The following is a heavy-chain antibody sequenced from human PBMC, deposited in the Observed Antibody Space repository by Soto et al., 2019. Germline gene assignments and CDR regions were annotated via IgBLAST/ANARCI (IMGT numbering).Heavy chain of an antibody. CDR1: GFTFSNYA. D-gene: IGHD1-26*01. V-gene: IGHV3-30*09. CDR3: AREAESVVGASYYYFYGMDV. CDR2: ISSAGSNR. Sequence: QVPLVESGGGVVQPGRSMRLSCAASGFTFSNYAIHWVRQAPGKGLEWLALISSAGSNRYYADSVMGRFAISRDNSKSTSYLQMNSLRTEDTAVYFCAREAESVVGASYYYFYGMDVWGQGTTVTVSS. J-gene: IGHJ6*02.